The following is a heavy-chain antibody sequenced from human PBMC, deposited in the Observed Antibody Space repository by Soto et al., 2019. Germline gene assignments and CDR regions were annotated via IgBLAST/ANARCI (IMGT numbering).Heavy chain of an antibody. D-gene: IGHD6-13*01. V-gene: IGHV3-73*01. CDR1: GFTFSGSA. Sequence: GGSLRLSCAASGFTFSGSAMHWVRQASGKGLEWVGRIRSKANSYATAYAASVKGRFTISRDDSKNTAYLQMNSLKTEDTAVYYCTRRAAAAGGRYGMDVWGQGTTVTVSS. CDR2: IRSKANSYAT. CDR3: TRRAAAAGGRYGMDV. J-gene: IGHJ6*02.